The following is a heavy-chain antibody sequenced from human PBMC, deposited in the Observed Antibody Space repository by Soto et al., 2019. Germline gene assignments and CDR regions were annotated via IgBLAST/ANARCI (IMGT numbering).Heavy chain of an antibody. D-gene: IGHD4-17*01. J-gene: IGHJ4*02. CDR2: ISSSRSYT. CDR1: GFTLSEYY. Sequence: PGGSLRLSCAASGFTLSEYYMSWIRQAPGKGLEWVSYISSSRSYTNYADSVKGRFTISRDNAKNSLYLQMNSLRAEDTAVYYCAREYGRLDYWGQGTLVTVSS. CDR3: AREYGRLDY. V-gene: IGHV3-11*05.